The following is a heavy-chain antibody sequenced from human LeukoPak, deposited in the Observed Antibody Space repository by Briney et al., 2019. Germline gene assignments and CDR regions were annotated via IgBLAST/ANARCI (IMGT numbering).Heavy chain of an antibody. D-gene: IGHD3-3*01. CDR1: GYTFTSYG. J-gene: IGHJ5*02. V-gene: IGHV1-18*01. CDR3: ARGGQTSIFGVVIIGNWFDP. Sequence: ASVNVPCKASGYTFTSYGISWVRQAPGQGLEWMGWISAYNGNTNYAQKLQDRVTMTTDTSTSTAYMELRSLRSDDTAVYYCARGGQTSIFGVVIIGNWFDPWGQGTLVTVSS. CDR2: ISAYNGNT.